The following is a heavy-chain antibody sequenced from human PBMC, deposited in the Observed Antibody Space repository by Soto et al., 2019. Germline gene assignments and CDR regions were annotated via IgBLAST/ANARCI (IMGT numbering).Heavy chain of an antibody. D-gene: IGHD3-22*01. Sequence: PGGSLRLSCAASGFSVSGNFVSWVRQAPGKGLDWVSVIYGGGQTYYADSVKGRFSVSRDSSKNTLHLQMNSLSPDDTAVYYCARTRLFDASGYYYYYYGMDVWGRGTTVTV. CDR2: IYGGGQT. J-gene: IGHJ6*02. CDR3: ARTRLFDASGYYYYYYGMDV. CDR1: GFSVSGNF. V-gene: IGHV3-53*01.